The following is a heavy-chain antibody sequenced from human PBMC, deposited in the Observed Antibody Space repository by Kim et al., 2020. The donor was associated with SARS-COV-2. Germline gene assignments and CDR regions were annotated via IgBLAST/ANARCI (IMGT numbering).Heavy chain of an antibody. CDR3: AKDKRARGYYYYYGMDV. V-gene: IGHV3-23*01. J-gene: IGHJ6*02. Sequence: SVQGRFTISRDNSKNTLYLQMNSLGAEDTAIYYGAKDKRARGYYYYYGMDVWGQGTTVTVSS. D-gene: IGHD6-25*01.